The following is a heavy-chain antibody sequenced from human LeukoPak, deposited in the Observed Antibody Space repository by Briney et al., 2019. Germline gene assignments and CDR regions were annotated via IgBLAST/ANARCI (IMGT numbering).Heavy chain of an antibody. Sequence: GESLKISCRDSGDVFDNYWIGWLRHMSAEGLQWVAIIHPSYSATHYSPSFHARVSLSPDKPITTPYLQWNSLRASDTAIYFCASRAHLAQLGVEWFDAWGEGTLVTVSS. D-gene: IGHD2-8*01. CDR3: ASRAHLAQLGVEWFDA. CDR1: GDVFDNYW. V-gene: IGHV5-51*04. CDR2: IHPSYSAT. J-gene: IGHJ5*02.